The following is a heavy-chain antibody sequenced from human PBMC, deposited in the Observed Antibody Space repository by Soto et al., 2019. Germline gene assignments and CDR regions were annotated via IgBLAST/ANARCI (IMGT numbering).Heavy chain of an antibody. Sequence: PGGSQRLSSAASGFTFNHYGMAWVRQAPGKGLEWVSVISGSGGTTYYADSVKGRFTISRDNSKSTVYLQMNSLRVEDTALYSCAKVIVLGASTIEFWGPGTLVTVSS. CDR3: AKVIVLGASTIEF. CDR1: GFTFNHYG. V-gene: IGHV3-23*01. D-gene: IGHD6-6*01. CDR2: ISGSGGTT. J-gene: IGHJ4*02.